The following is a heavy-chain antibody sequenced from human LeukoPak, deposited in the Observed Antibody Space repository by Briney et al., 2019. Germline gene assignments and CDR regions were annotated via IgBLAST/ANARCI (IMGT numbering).Heavy chain of an antibody. V-gene: IGHV3-33*01. CDR3: ARAPEYDILTGYYKGLIDY. J-gene: IGHJ4*02. CDR1: GFTFSSYG. Sequence: GGSLRLSCAASGFTFSSYGMHWVRQAPGKGLEWVAVIWYDGSNKYYADSVKGRFTISRDNSKNTLYLQMNSLRAEDTAVYYCARAPEYDILTGYYKGLIDYWGQGTLVTVSS. D-gene: IGHD3-9*01. CDR2: IWYDGSNK.